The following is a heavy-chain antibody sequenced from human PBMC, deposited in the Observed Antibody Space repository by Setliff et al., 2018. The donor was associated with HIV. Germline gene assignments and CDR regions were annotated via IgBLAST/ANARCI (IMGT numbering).Heavy chain of an antibody. Sequence: GESLRLSCAASGFTFSSYGMHWVRQAPGKGLEWVAVIWYDGSNKYYADSVKGRFTISRDNSKNTLYLQMNSLRAEDTAVYYCARTGSGWYYFDYWGQGTLVTVSS. D-gene: IGHD6-19*01. CDR2: IWYDGSNK. V-gene: IGHV3-33*01. CDR1: GFTFSSYG. CDR3: ARTGSGWYYFDY. J-gene: IGHJ4*02.